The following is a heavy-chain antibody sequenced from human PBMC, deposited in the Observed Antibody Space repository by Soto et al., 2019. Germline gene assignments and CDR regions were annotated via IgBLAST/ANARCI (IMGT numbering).Heavy chain of an antibody. D-gene: IGHD5-18*01. CDR3: AKDRGYSYGPATNFDY. J-gene: IGHJ4*02. CDR1: GFTFSSYA. V-gene: IGHV3-23*01. CDR2: ISGSGGST. Sequence: EVQLLESGGGLVQPGGSLRLSCAASGFTFSSYAMSWVRQAPGKGLEWVSAISGSGGSTYYADSVKGRFTISRDNSKNTLYRQMNSLRAEDTAVYYCAKDRGYSYGPATNFDYWGQGTLVTVSS.